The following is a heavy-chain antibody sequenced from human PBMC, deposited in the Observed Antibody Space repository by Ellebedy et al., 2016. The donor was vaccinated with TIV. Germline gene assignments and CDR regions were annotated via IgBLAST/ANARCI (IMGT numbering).Heavy chain of an antibody. Sequence: AASVTVSCKAYDYTLTTHGLSWVRQAPGQGLEWMGWISAYNGHTKVAQKFQDRASLTTDTSTNTGHMELRGLRSDDTAMYYCARGGSGSYGLGVWGQGTTVTVSS. CDR1: DYTLTTHG. CDR2: ISAYNGHT. CDR3: ARGGSGSYGLGV. J-gene: IGHJ6*02. D-gene: IGHD1-26*01. V-gene: IGHV1-18*04.